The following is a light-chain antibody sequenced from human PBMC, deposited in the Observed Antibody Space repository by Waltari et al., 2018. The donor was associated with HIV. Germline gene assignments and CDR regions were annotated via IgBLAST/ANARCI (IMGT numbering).Light chain of an antibody. CDR2: EVS. CDR3: TSYTVTNTYV. V-gene: IGLV2-14*01. J-gene: IGLJ1*01. CDR1: NFDVGAYEY. Sequence: QSALTQPASVSGSPGQSITISCAGTNFDVGAYEYVSWFQQHPGKAPKLLISEVSARPPGVSERFSCSKSGNTASLTISGLQAEDEADYYCTSYTVTNTYVFGTGTKVAVL.